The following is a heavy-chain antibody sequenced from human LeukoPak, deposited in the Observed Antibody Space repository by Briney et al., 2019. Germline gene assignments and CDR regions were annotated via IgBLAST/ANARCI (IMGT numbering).Heavy chain of an antibody. V-gene: IGHV4-39*01. Sequence: PSETLSLTCTVSGVSISSSSYYWGWIRQPPGKGLEWIGSIYYSGSTYYNPSLKSRVTISVDTSKNQFSLKLSSVTAADTAVYYCARYCSGGSCFNQIGRGDDYWGQGTLVTVSS. J-gene: IGHJ4*02. CDR3: ARYCSGGSCFNQIGRGDDY. D-gene: IGHD2-15*01. CDR2: IYYSGST. CDR1: GVSISSSSYY.